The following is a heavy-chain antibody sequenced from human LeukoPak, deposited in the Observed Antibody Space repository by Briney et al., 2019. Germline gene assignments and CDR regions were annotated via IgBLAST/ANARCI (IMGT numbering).Heavy chain of an antibody. J-gene: IGHJ6*02. CDR1: GGTFSSYA. CDR2: IIPILGIA. V-gene: IGHV1-69*04. D-gene: IGHD6-19*01. Sequence: GASVKVSCKASGGTFSSYAISWVRQAPGQGLEWMGRIIPILGIANYAQKFQGRVTVTADESTSTAYMELSSLRSEDTAVYYCAREGSSGWYEPYYYYYGMDVWGQGTTVTVSS. CDR3: AREGSSGWYEPYYYYYGMDV.